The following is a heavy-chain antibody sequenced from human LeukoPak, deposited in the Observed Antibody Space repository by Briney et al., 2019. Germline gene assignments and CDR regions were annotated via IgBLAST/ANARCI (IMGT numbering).Heavy chain of an antibody. D-gene: IGHD6-13*01. CDR3: ARGRGAAGTYWFDP. CDR2: MNPNSGNT. V-gene: IGHV1-8*01. Sequence: ASAKVSCKASGYTFTSYDINWVRQATGQGLEWMGWMNPNSGNTGYAQKFQGRVTMTRNTSISTAYMELSSLRSEDTAVYYCARGRGAAGTYWFDPWGQGTLVTVSS. CDR1: GYTFTSYD. J-gene: IGHJ5*02.